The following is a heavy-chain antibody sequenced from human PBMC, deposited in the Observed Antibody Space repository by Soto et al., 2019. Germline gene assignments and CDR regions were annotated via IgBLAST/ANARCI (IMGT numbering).Heavy chain of an antibody. V-gene: IGHV4-31*03. Sequence: PSETLSLTCTVSGGSISSGGYYWSWIRQHPGKGLEWIGYIYYSGSTYYNPSLKSRVTISVDTSKNQFSLKLSSVTAADTAVYYCAREPVYYGDRVRWFDPWGQGTLVTVSS. CDR1: GGSISSGGYY. CDR2: IYYSGST. CDR3: AREPVYYGDRVRWFDP. J-gene: IGHJ5*02. D-gene: IGHD4-17*01.